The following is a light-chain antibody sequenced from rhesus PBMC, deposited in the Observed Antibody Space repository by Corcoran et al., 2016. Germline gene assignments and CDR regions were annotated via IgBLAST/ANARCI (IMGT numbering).Light chain of an antibody. CDR2: KSS. Sequence: DIQMTQSPSSLSASVGDRVTITCRASENVNNYLHWYQQKPGKAPELLIYKSSTLQSGVPSRFSGSGSGTDVTLPLSSLQTEDFASYYGQNRYGTPFNFGPGTKLDI. CDR1: ENVNNY. V-gene: IGKV1-74*01. J-gene: IGKJ3*01. CDR3: QNRYGTPFN.